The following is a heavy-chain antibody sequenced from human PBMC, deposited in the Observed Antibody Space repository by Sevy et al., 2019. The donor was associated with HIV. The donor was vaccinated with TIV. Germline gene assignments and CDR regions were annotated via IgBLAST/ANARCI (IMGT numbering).Heavy chain of an antibody. CDR1: GFTFSSYA. J-gene: IGHJ6*03. D-gene: IGHD5-18*01. CDR3: AKGKTPLYSYGHPYYYYMDV. Sequence: GGSLRLSCAASGFTFSSYAMSWVRQAPGKGLEWVSAISGSGGSTYYADSVKGRFTISRDNSKNTLYLQMNSLRAEDTAVYYCAKGKTPLYSYGHPYYYYMDVWGKGTTVTVSS. V-gene: IGHV3-23*01. CDR2: ISGSGGST.